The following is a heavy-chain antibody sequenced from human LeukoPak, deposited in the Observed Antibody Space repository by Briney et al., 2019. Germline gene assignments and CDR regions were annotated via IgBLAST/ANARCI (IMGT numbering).Heavy chain of an antibody. CDR2: ISSDGSRV. D-gene: IGHD3-22*01. CDR3: ARVESSYYDSSGYYWSNYEPPYYFDY. V-gene: IGHV3-74*01. CDR1: GFTFSDYW. J-gene: IGHJ4*02. Sequence: PGGSLRLSCAASGFTFSDYWMHWVRQAPGKGLVWVSRISSDGSRVTYADSVKGRFTISRDNAKNTLYLQMNSLRAEDTAVYYCARVESSYYDSSGYYWSNYEPPYYFDYWGQGTLVTVSS.